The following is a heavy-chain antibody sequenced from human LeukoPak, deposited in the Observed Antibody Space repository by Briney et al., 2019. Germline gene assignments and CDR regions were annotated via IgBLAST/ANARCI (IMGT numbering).Heavy chain of an antibody. J-gene: IGHJ4*02. CDR2: ISAYNGNT. V-gene: IGHV1-18*01. Sequence: ASVKVSCKASGYTFTSYGISWVRQAPGQGLEWMGWISAYNGNTNYAQKLQGRVTMTTDTSTSTAYMELRSLRSDDTAVYYCARDRLGGSSWYGIFDYWGQGTLVTVSS. D-gene: IGHD6-13*01. CDR3: ARDRLGGSSWYGIFDY. CDR1: GYTFTSYG.